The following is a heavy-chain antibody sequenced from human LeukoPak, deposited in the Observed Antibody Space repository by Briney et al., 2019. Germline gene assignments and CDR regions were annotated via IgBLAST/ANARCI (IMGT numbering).Heavy chain of an antibody. CDR1: GYTFTSYG. Sequence: GASVKVSCKASGYTFTSYGISWVRQAPGQGLEWMGWISAYNGNTNYAQKLQGRVTMTTDTSTSTAYMELRSLRSDDTAVYYCATTTVTTGYYGMDVWGQGTTVTVSS. CDR2: ISAYNGNT. CDR3: ATTTVTTGYYGMDV. D-gene: IGHD4-17*01. J-gene: IGHJ6*02. V-gene: IGHV1-18*01.